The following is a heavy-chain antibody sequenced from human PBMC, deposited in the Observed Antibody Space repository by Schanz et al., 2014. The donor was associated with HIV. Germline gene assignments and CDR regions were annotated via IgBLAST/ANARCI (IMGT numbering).Heavy chain of an antibody. Sequence: QVQLEESGGGVVQPGRSLRLSCAASGFTFSSYGMHWVRQAPGKGLEWVAVIWFDGRNKYYGDSVKGRFMISRDNSNNTLYLQMNSLRAEDTAVYFCTRGRFLERGGMDVWGQGTAVTVSS. CDR3: TRGRFLERGGMDV. D-gene: IGHD3-3*01. V-gene: IGHV3-33*01. J-gene: IGHJ6*02. CDR2: IWFDGRNK. CDR1: GFTFSSYG.